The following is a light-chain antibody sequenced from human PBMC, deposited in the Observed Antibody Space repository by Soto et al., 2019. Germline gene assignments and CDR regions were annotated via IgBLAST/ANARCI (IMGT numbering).Light chain of an antibody. V-gene: IGLV2-8*01. CDR2: EVS. Sequence: QSALTQPPSASGSPGQSITISCSGTSSDVGGYNSVSWYQQHPGKAPKLMIYEVSKRPSGVPDRFSASKSGNTASLTVSGLQAEDEADYYCSSYAGSNNLIFGGGTKLTVL. CDR1: SSDVGGYNS. J-gene: IGLJ2*01. CDR3: SSYAGSNNLI.